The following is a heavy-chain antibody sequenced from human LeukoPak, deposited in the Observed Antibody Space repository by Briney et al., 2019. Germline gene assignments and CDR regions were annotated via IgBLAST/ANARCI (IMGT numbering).Heavy chain of an antibody. D-gene: IGHD4-17*01. CDR3: AREADYGDYAGEYPHLVY. CDR2: ISSSGSTI. CDR1: GFTFSDYY. V-gene: IGHV3-11*01. Sequence: KPGGSLRLSCAASGFTFSDYYMSWIRQAPGKGLEWVSYISSSGSTIYYADSVKGRFTISRDNAKNSLYLQMNSLRAEDTAVYYCAREADYGDYAGEYPHLVYWGQGTLVTVSS. J-gene: IGHJ4*02.